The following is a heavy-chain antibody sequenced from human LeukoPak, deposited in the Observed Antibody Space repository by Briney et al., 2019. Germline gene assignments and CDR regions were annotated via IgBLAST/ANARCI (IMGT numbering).Heavy chain of an antibody. V-gene: IGHV1-69*05. J-gene: IGHJ3*02. D-gene: IGHD6-6*01. Sequence: GASVKVSCKASGGTFSSYAISWVRQAPGQGLEWMGGIIPIFGTANYAQKFQGRVTITTDESTSTAYMELSSLRSEDTAVYYCAREADLIAARESDAFDIWGQGTMVTVSS. CDR1: GGTFSSYA. CDR3: AREADLIAARESDAFDI. CDR2: IIPIFGTA.